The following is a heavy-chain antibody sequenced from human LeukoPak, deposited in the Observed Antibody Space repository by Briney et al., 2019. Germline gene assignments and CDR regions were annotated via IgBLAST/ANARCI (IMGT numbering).Heavy chain of an antibody. J-gene: IGHJ3*02. D-gene: IGHD3-10*01. CDR1: GFTFSSYA. Sequence: GGSLRLSCAASGFTFSSYAMHWVRQAPGKGLEWVAVISYDGSNKYYADSVKGRFTISRDNSKNTLYLQMNSLRAEDTAVYYCARGSDYYGSGSFRSGAFDIWGQGTRVTVSS. CDR3: ARGSDYYGSGSFRSGAFDI. CDR2: ISYDGSNK. V-gene: IGHV3-30*04.